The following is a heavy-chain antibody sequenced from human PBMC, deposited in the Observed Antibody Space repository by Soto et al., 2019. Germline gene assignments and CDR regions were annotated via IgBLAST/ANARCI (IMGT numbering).Heavy chain of an antibody. CDR2: IYPGDSDT. Sequence: PGESLKISCKGSGYSFTSYWIGWVRQMPGKGLEWMRIIYPGDSDTRYSPSLQGQVTISADKSISTAYLQWSSLKASDTAMYYCARPREAGKNYYGVDVWGQGTTVTVS. V-gene: IGHV5-51*01. J-gene: IGHJ6*02. CDR1: GYSFTSYW. D-gene: IGHD6-19*01. CDR3: ARPREAGKNYYGVDV.